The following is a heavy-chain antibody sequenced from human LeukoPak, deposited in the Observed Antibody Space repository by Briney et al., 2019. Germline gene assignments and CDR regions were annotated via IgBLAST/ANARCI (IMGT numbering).Heavy chain of an antibody. J-gene: IGHJ4*02. CDR2: IYSGGST. V-gene: IGHV3-53*01. Sequence: PGGSLRLSRAASGFTVSSNYMSWVRQAPGKGLEWVSVIYSGGSTYYADSVKGRFTISRDNSKNTLYLQMNSLRAEDTAVYYCAAFDSSGYYFDYWGQGTLVTVSS. CDR3: AAFDSSGYYFDY. D-gene: IGHD3-22*01. CDR1: GFTVSSNY.